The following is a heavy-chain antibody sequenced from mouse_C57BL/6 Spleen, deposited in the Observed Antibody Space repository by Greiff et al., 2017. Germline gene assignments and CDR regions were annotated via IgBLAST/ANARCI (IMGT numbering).Heavy chain of an antibody. V-gene: IGHV1-50*01. CDR1: GYTFTSYW. Sequence: QVQLQQPGAELVKPGASVKLSCKASGYTFTSYWMQWVKQRPGQGLEWIGEIDPSDSYTNYNQKFKGKATLTVDTTSSTAYMQLSSLTSADSAVYYCARGDWAFDYWGQGTTLTVSS. CDR2: IDPSDSYT. D-gene: IGHD4-1*01. CDR3: ARGDWAFDY. J-gene: IGHJ2*01.